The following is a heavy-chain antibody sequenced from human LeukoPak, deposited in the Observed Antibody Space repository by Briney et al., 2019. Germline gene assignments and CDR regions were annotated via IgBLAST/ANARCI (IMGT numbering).Heavy chain of an antibody. D-gene: IGHD3-3*01. CDR3: ARGIPVLRFLEWPPFDY. Sequence: PSETLSLTCTVSGYSISSGYYWGWIRQPPGKGLEWIGSIYHSGSTNYNPSLKSRVTISVDTSKNQFSLKLSSVTAADTAVYYCARGIPVLRFLEWPPFDYWGQGTLVTVSS. CDR2: IYHSGST. CDR1: GYSISSGYY. V-gene: IGHV4-38-2*02. J-gene: IGHJ4*02.